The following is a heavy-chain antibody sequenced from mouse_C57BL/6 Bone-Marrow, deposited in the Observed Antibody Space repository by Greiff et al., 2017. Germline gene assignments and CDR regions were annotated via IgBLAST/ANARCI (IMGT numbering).Heavy chain of an antibody. CDR3: ARGYYYGSSCYFDY. Sequence: QVQLQQPGAELVKPGASVKLSCKASGYTFTSYWMHWVKQRPGQGLEWIGMIHPNSGSTNYNEKFKSKATLTADKSSSTAYMQLSSLTSEDSAVYYCARGYYYGSSCYFDYWGQGTTLTGSS. D-gene: IGHD1-1*01. CDR2: IHPNSGST. V-gene: IGHV1-64*01. CDR1: GYTFTSYW. J-gene: IGHJ2*01.